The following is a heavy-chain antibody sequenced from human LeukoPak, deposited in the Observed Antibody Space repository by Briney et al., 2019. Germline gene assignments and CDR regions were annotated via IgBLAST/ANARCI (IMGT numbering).Heavy chain of an antibody. Sequence: GGSLRLSCAASGFTFDDYAMHWVRQAPGKGLEWVAVISYDGSNKYYADSVKGRFTISRDNSKNTLYLQMNSLRAEDTAVYYCARDGTFDYWGQGTLVTVSS. CDR2: ISYDGSNK. D-gene: IGHD1-26*01. V-gene: IGHV3-30-3*01. CDR3: ARDGTFDY. CDR1: GFTFDDYA. J-gene: IGHJ4*02.